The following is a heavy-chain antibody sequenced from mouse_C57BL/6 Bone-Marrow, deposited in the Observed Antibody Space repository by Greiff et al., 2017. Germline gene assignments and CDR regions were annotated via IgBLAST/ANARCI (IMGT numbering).Heavy chain of an antibody. CDR2: ISSGGSYT. D-gene: IGHD2-4*01. Sequence: EVQGVESGGDLVKPGGSLKLSCAASGFTFSSYGMSWVRQTPDKRLEWVATISSGGSYTYYPDSVKGRFTISRDNAKNTLYLQMSSLKSEYTAMYYCASGGYDYFFDYWGQGTTLTVSS. CDR1: GFTFSSYG. V-gene: IGHV5-6*01. CDR3: ASGGYDYFFDY. J-gene: IGHJ2*01.